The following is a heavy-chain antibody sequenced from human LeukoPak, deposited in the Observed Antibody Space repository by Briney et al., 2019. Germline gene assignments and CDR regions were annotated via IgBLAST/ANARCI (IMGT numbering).Heavy chain of an antibody. CDR1: GYNFTDYW. J-gene: IGHJ4*02. CDR3: ARLVSYYYGSGSRGSYFDC. Sequence: GESLKISCEGSGYNFTDYWIGWVRQMPGKGLEWMGIFNPGDPDARYNPSFQGHVTISADKSISTAYLQWSSLKASDTAMYYCARLVSYYYGSGSRGSYFDCWGQGALVTVSS. V-gene: IGHV5-51*01. D-gene: IGHD3-10*01. CDR2: FNPGDPDA.